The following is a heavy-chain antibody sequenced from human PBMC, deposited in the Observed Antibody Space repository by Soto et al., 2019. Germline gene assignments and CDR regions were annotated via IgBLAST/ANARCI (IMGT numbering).Heavy chain of an antibody. J-gene: IGHJ4*02. Sequence: ASVKVSCKASGYTFNRYYMHWVRQAPGPGLEWMGWINAGYGNTKSSQKFQDRVTISRDTSASTAYMELTSLRSEDTAVYYCARDTGDGTFDFWGQGTLVTVSS. D-gene: IGHD7-27*01. CDR3: ARDTGDGTFDF. V-gene: IGHV1-3*01. CDR1: GYTFNRYY. CDR2: INAGYGNT.